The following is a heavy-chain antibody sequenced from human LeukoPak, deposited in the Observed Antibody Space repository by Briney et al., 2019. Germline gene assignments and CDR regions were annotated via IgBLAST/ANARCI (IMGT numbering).Heavy chain of an antibody. V-gene: IGHV3-30*02. J-gene: IGHJ6*03. Sequence: GGSLRLSCVASGFTFSSHGMHWVRQAPGKGLEWVAFIRYDGSNIYYGDSVKGRFTISRDNSKNTLYLQMNSLRAEDTAVYYCAKDPGLVIFDYYYYYMDVWGKGTTVTISS. CDR1: GFTFSSHG. CDR3: AKDPGLVIFDYYYYYMDV. CDR2: IRYDGSNI. D-gene: IGHD3/OR15-3a*01.